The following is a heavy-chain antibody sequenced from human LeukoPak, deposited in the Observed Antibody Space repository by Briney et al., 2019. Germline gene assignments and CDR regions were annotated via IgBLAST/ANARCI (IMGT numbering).Heavy chain of an antibody. CDR1: GFTFGDYA. Sequence: GRSLRLSCSASGFTFGDYAMSWVRQAPGKGLEWVGFIRSKAYGGTTEYAASVAGRFSISRDDSKSIAYLQMNSPKTEDTAVYYCSRDLNWSFDYWGRGILVTVSS. V-gene: IGHV3-49*04. D-gene: IGHD1-1*01. CDR3: SRDLNWSFDY. CDR2: IRSKAYGGTT. J-gene: IGHJ4*02.